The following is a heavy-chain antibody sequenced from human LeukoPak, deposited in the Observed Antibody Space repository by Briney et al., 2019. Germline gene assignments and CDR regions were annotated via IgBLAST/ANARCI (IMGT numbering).Heavy chain of an antibody. Sequence: SETLSLTCTVSGGSISSYYWSWIRQPPGKGLEWIGYIYYSGSTIYNPSLKSRVTISVDTSKNQFSLKLSSVTAADTAVYYCARGWKYYYGSGSFDYWGQGTLVTVSS. CDR2: IYYSGST. D-gene: IGHD3-10*01. V-gene: IGHV4-59*01. J-gene: IGHJ4*02. CDR3: ARGWKYYYGSGSFDY. CDR1: GGSISSYY.